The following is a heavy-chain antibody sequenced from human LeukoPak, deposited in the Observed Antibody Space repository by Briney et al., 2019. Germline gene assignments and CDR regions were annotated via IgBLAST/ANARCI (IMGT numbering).Heavy chain of an antibody. V-gene: IGHV4-34*01. D-gene: IGHD2-15*01. CDR3: ARGVVVVAATQDFDY. CDR2: INHSGST. CDR1: GGSFSGYY. Sequence: SETLSLTCAVYGGSFSGYYWSWIRQPPGKGLEWIGEINHSGSTNYNPSLKSRVTISVDTSKNQFSLELSSVTAADTAVYYCARGVVVVAATQDFDYWGQGTLVTVSS. J-gene: IGHJ4*02.